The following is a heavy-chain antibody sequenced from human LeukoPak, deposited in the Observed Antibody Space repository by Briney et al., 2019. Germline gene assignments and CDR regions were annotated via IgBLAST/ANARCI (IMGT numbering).Heavy chain of an antibody. CDR1: GITFSNYA. V-gene: IGHV3-23*01. CDR2: ISSSGGST. J-gene: IGHJ4*02. Sequence: LAGGSLRLSCAASGITFSNYAMSWVRQAPGKGLEWVSGISSSGGSTYYADSVRGRFTISRDNSKNTLFLQMNSLRAEDTAVYYCARDKSVFDYWGQGTLVTVSS. CDR3: ARDKSVFDY.